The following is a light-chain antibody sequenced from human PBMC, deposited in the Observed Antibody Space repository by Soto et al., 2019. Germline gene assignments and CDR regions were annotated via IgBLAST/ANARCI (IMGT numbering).Light chain of an antibody. V-gene: IGKV3-15*01. CDR2: GAS. J-gene: IGKJ1*01. CDR3: QQYNNWPGT. CDR1: QSVSSN. Sequence: EIVMTQSPVTLSVSPGERATLSCRAGQSVSSNLAWYQQKPGQAPRLLIYGASTRATAIPARFSGSGSGTEFTLTISSLQSEDFAVYYCQQYNNWPGTFGQGTKVDIK.